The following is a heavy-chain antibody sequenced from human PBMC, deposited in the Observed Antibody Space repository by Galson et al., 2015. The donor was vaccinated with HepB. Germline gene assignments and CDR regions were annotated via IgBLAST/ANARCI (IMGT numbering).Heavy chain of an antibody. V-gene: IGHV3-21*04. CDR1: GFTFSSYN. J-gene: IGHJ4*02. CDR2: ISDNSRSI. Sequence: SLRLSCAASGFTFSSYNMNWVRQAPGKGLEWVSSISDNSRSIFYANSVKGRFTISRDNAKKSVYLQMNSLRVEDTAVYYCTRDNWSDYWGQGTLVTVSA. D-gene: IGHD1-1*01. CDR3: TRDNWSDY.